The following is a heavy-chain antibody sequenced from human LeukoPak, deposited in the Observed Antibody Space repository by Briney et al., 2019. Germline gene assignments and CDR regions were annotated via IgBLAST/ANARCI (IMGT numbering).Heavy chain of an antibody. CDR1: GFTVSINS. V-gene: IGHV3-53*01. Sequence: PGGSLRLSCTVSGFTVSINSMSWVRQAPGKGLEWVSFIYSGGNTHYSDSVKGRFTISRDNSKNTLYLQMNSLRAEDTVVYYCARRAGEYSHPDDYWGQGTLVTVSS. D-gene: IGHD4-17*01. CDR3: ARRAGEYSHPDDY. CDR2: IYSGGNT. J-gene: IGHJ4*02.